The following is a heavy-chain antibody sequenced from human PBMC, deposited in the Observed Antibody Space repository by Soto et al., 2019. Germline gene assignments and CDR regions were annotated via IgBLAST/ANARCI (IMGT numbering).Heavy chain of an antibody. Sequence: PGGSLSLSCASSGFTFSSYVMHWVRPAPGKGLEWVAVIWYDGSNKYYADSVKGRFTISRDNSKNTLYLQMNSLRAEDTAVYYCARDRVVVVAAHIYYYYGMDVWGQGTTVTVAS. CDR1: GFTFSSYV. CDR3: ARDRVVVVAAHIYYYYGMDV. D-gene: IGHD2-15*01. CDR2: IWYDGSNK. V-gene: IGHV3-33*01. J-gene: IGHJ6*02.